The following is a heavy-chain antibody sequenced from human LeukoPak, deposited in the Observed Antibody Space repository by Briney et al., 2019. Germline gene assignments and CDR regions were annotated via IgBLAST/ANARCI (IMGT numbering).Heavy chain of an antibody. CDR2: ISGSGGNT. CDR1: GFTFSNYA. Sequence: KAGGSLRLSCAASGFTFSNYAMSWVRQAPGKGLEWVSAISGSGGNTYYADSVKGRFTISRDNSRSSPYLQMNSLRAEDTAVYYCVSSSSGWYRFQYWGQGTLVTVSS. J-gene: IGHJ4*02. CDR3: VSSSSGWYRFQY. D-gene: IGHD6-19*01. V-gene: IGHV3-23*01.